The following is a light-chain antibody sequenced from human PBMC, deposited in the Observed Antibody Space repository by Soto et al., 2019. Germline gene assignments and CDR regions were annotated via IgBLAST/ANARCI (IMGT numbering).Light chain of an antibody. CDR2: GAS. J-gene: IGKJ1*01. Sequence: EIVLAQSPGTLSLSPGERATLSCRASQSVTNSFLAWYQQKPGQAPRLLIYGASRRATGIPDRFTGSGSGTEFNLTLSRLETEDFAVYYCQQYVSSPWAFGQGTKGDI. CDR3: QQYVSSPWA. V-gene: IGKV3-20*01. CDR1: QSVTNSF.